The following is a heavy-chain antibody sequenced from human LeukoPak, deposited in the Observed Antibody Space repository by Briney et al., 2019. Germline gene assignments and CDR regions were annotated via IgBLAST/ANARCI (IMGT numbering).Heavy chain of an antibody. J-gene: IGHJ4*02. Sequence: PGGSLRLSCAASGFTFSSYGMHWVRQAPGKGLEWVAVISYDGSNKYYADSVKGRFTISRDNSKNTLYLQMNSLRAEDTAVYYCAKGDYDILTGYSSTLSYWGQGTLVTVSS. D-gene: IGHD3-9*01. V-gene: IGHV3-30*18. CDR2: ISYDGSNK. CDR3: AKGDYDILTGYSSTLSY. CDR1: GFTFSSYG.